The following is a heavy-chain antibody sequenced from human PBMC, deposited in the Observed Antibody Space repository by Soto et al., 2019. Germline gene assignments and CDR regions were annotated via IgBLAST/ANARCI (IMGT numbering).Heavy chain of an antibody. CDR1: GFTFSSYA. V-gene: IGHV3-30-3*01. CDR3: ARDPTPYVTVVTSLGGMDV. J-gene: IGHJ6*02. Sequence: PGGSLRLSCAASGFTFSSYAMHWVRQAPGKGLEWVAVISYDGSNKYYADSVKGRFTISRDNSKNTLYLQMNSLRAEDTAVYYCARDPTPYVTVVTSLGGMDVWGQGTTVTVSS. D-gene: IGHD2-21*02. CDR2: ISYDGSNK.